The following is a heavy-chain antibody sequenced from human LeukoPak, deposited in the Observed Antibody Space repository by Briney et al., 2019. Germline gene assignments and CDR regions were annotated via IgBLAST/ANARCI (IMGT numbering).Heavy chain of an antibody. CDR2: IYSGGST. CDR1: GFTVSSNY. Sequence: GGSLRLSCAASGFTVSSNYMSWVRQAPGKGLEWVSVIYSGGSTYYADSVKGRFTISRDNSKNTLYLQMNSLRAGDTAVYYCAGDLGYCSCTSCLTFDYWGQGTLVTVSS. D-gene: IGHD2-2*01. J-gene: IGHJ4*02. CDR3: AGDLGYCSCTSCLTFDY. V-gene: IGHV3-53*01.